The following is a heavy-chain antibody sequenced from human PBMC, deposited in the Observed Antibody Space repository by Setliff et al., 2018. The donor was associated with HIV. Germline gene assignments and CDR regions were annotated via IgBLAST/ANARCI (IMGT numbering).Heavy chain of an antibody. J-gene: IGHJ6*03. V-gene: IGHV1-69*06. CDR3: ARDKDAIYYGSGSFFYYCYMDV. CDR1: GGTFSSYA. D-gene: IGHD3-10*01. Sequence: SVKVSCKASGGTFSSYAISWVRQAPGQGLEWMGRIIPMFGTANYAQKFQGRVTITADKSTSTAYMELSSLRSEDTAMYYCARDKDAIYYGSGSFFYYCYMDVWGKGTTVTVSS. CDR2: IIPMFGTA.